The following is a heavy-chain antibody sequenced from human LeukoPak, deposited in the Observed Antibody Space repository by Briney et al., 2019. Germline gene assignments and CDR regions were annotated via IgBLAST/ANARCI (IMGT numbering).Heavy chain of an antibody. CDR1: GGSVSSGSYC. D-gene: IGHD2-21*01. V-gene: IGHV4-61*01. CDR3: AREMWPSRHFDY. J-gene: IGHJ4*02. Sequence: SETLSLTCTVSGGSVSSGSYCWSWIRQPPGKGLEWIGYIYYSGSTNYNPSLKSRVTISVDTSKNQFSLKLSSVTAADTAVYYCAREMWPSRHFDYWGQGTLVTVSS. CDR2: IYYSGST.